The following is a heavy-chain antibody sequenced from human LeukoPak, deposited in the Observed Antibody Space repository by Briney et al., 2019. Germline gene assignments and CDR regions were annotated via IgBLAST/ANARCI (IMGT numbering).Heavy chain of an antibody. J-gene: IGHJ5*02. V-gene: IGHV4-59*01. CDR2: IYYSGST. CDR1: GGSISSYY. Sequence: PSETLSLTCTVSGGSISSYYWSWIRQPPGKGLEWIGYIYYSGSTNYNPSLKSRVTISVDTSKNQFSLKLSSVTAADTAVYYCARADRRIWPPFGPWGQGTLVTVSS. CDR3: ARADRRIWPPFGP. D-gene: IGHD2-15*01.